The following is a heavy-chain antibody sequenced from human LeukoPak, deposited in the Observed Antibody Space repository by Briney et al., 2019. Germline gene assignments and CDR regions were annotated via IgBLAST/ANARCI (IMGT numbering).Heavy chain of an antibody. CDR3: ARDEDWSGYYGAFDI. D-gene: IGHD3-3*01. Sequence: GGSLRLSCAASGFTFSIYWMHWVRQAPGKGLVWVSRINSDGSSTSYADSVKGRFTISRDNAKNTLYPQMNSLRAEDTAVYYCARDEDWSGYYGAFDIWGQGTMVTVSS. V-gene: IGHV3-74*01. CDR2: INSDGSST. CDR1: GFTFSIYW. J-gene: IGHJ3*02.